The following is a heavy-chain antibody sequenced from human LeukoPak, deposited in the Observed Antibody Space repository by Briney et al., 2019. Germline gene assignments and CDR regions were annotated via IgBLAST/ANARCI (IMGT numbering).Heavy chain of an antibody. V-gene: IGHV4-39*01. CDR3: ARLRLDFILPTTNPYHFDC. CDR2: IYYSGST. J-gene: IGHJ4*02. CDR1: GGSISSGSYS. Sequence: SETLSLTCTVSGGSISSGSYSWGWIRQPPGKGLEWIGNIYYSGSTYYNPSLKSRVTISVDTSKTQFSLKLSSVTAADTAVYYCARLRLDFILPTTNPYHFDCWGQGTLVTVSS. D-gene: IGHD5-12*01.